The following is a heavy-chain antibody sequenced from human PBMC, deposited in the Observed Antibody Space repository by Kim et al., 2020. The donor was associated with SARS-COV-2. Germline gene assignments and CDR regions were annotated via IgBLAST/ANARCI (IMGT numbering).Heavy chain of an antibody. CDR3: AKDLTIVVVTAGFDY. D-gene: IGHD2-21*02. CDR2: ISGSGGST. J-gene: IGHJ4*02. V-gene: IGHV3-23*01. Sequence: GGSLRLSCAASGFTFSSYAMSWVRQAPGKGLEWVSAISGSGGSTYYADSVKGRFTISRDNSKNTLYLQMNSLRAEDTAVYYCAKDLTIVVVTAGFDYWGQGTLVTVSS. CDR1: GFTFSSYA.